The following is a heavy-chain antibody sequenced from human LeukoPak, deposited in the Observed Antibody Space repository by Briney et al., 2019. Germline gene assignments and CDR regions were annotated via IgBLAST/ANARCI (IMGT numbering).Heavy chain of an antibody. J-gene: IGHJ4*02. V-gene: IGHV4-34*01. CDR3: ARVGSSSWQPFDY. D-gene: IGHD6-13*01. CDR1: GGSFSGYY. CDR2: INHSGST. Sequence: SETLSLTCAVYGGSFSGYYWSWIRQPPGKGLEWIGEINHSGSTNYNPSLKSRVTISVDTSKNQFSLKLSSVTAADTAVYYCARVGSSSWQPFDYWGQGTLVTVSS.